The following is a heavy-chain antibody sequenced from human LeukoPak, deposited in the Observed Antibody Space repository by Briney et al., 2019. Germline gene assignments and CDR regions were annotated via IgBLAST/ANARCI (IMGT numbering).Heavy chain of an antibody. Sequence: GRSLRLSCAASGFTFSSYAMHWVRQAPGKGLEWVSAITATSSSTHDADSVQGRFTISRDNSKNTLYLQMNSLRPEDTAIYYCAKLFESGTYNNFFHYWGQGTLVTVFS. CDR3: AKLFESGTYNNFFHY. CDR2: ITATSSST. V-gene: IGHV3-23*01. J-gene: IGHJ4*02. D-gene: IGHD3-10*01. CDR1: GFTFSSYA.